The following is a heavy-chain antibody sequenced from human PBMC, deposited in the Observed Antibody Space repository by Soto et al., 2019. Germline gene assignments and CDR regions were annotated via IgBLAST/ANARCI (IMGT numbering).Heavy chain of an antibody. D-gene: IGHD5-12*01. V-gene: IGHV1-24*01. CDR1: GYTLTEFS. Sequence: GASVKVSCKVSGYTLTEFSMHWVRQAPGKRLEWMGGFDPEDGETIYAQKFQGRVTMTEDTSTDTAYMELSSLRSEDTAVYYCAARLPSLHGYSGYDVPDYWGQGTLVTVSS. CDR3: AARLPSLHGYSGYDVPDY. J-gene: IGHJ4*02. CDR2: FDPEDGET.